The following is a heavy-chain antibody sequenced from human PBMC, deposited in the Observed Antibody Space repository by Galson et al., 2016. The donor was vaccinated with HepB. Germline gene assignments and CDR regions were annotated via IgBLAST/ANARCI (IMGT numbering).Heavy chain of an antibody. Sequence: SVKVSCKASGYNFITYGISWVRQAPGQGFEWIAWISSHNGKTKSAENLQGRVAMTRDKSTSTAYMELRNLTSDDTAVYYCARDVGGNYFDLWCQGSLVIVAS. V-gene: IGHV1-18*01. CDR2: ISSHNGKT. CDR3: ARDVGGNYFDL. J-gene: IGHJ4*02. D-gene: IGHD2-15*01. CDR1: GYNFITYG.